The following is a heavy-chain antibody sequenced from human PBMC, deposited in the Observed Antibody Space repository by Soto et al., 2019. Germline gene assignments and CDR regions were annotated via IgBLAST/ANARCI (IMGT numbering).Heavy chain of an antibody. CDR3: ARGRLITMVRGGPDYYGMDV. J-gene: IGHJ6*02. CDR1: GGTFSSYA. CDR2: ITPIFGTA. D-gene: IGHD3-10*01. Sequence: SVKVSCKASGGTFSSYAISWVRQAPGQGLERMGGITPIFGTANYAQKFQGRVTITADKSTSTAYMELSSLRSEDTAVYYCARGRLITMVRGGPDYYGMDVWGQGTTVTVSS. V-gene: IGHV1-69*06.